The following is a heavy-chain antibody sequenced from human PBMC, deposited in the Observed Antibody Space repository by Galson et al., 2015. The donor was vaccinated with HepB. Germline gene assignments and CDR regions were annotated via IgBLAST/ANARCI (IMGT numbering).Heavy chain of an antibody. V-gene: IGHV1-18*01. CDR1: GYTFTSYG. Sequence: SVKVSCKASGYTFTSYGISWVRQAPGQGLEWMGWISAYNGNTNYAQKLQGRVTMTTDTSTSTAYMELRSLRSDDTAVYYCARDSYSSSWYEYYYYYYMDVWGKGTTVTVSS. D-gene: IGHD6-13*01. CDR3: ARDSYSSSWYEYYYYYYMDV. J-gene: IGHJ6*03. CDR2: ISAYNGNT.